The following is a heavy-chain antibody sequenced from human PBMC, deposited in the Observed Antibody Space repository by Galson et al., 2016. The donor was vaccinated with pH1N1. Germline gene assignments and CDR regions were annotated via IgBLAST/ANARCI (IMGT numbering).Heavy chain of an antibody. J-gene: IGHJ4*02. Sequence: SLRLSCAASGFTFSAYWMHWVRQAPGKGLVWVSRVYTDGGRTGYADSVRGRFTISRDNAMNTLYLQMSSLRAEDTAVYYCARGDYVGYFVDQWGQGTLVAVAS. CDR1: GFTFSAYW. V-gene: IGHV3-74*01. D-gene: IGHD4-23*01. CDR3: ARGDYVGYFVDQ. CDR2: VYTDGGRT.